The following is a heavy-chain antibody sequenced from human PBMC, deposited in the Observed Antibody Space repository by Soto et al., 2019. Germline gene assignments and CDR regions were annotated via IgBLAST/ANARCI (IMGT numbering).Heavy chain of an antibody. CDR3: SKGEMSTIRNSFDP. CDR2: LSRSGGAT. Sequence: GGSLRLSCTASGFNTRFYSMSWVRQTPGKGLEWVAALSRSGGATYYADSVRGRFTISRDASKDTLFLQMRNLRAEDTAIYYCSKGEMSTIRNSFDPWGQGT. J-gene: IGHJ5*02. V-gene: IGHV3-23*01. CDR1: GFNTRFYS. D-gene: IGHD1-1*01.